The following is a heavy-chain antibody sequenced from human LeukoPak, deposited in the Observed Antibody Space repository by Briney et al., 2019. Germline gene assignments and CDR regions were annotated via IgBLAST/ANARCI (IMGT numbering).Heavy chain of an antibody. D-gene: IGHD6-19*01. CDR1: GFTFSSYA. CDR3: ARDTEPDSAGTGAFDI. CDR2: ISSSSSYI. J-gene: IGHJ3*02. Sequence: GGSLRLSCAASGFTFSSYAMSWVRQAPGKGLEWVSSISSSSSYIYYADSVKGRFTISRDNAKNSLYLQMNSLRAEDTAVYYCARDTEPDSAGTGAFDIWGQGTMVTVSS. V-gene: IGHV3-21*01.